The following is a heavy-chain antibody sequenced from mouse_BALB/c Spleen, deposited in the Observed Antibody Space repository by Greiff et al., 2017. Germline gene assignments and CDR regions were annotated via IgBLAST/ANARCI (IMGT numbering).Heavy chain of an antibody. CDR2: ISSGGST. Sequence: DVMLVESGGGLVKPGGSLKLSCAASGFTFSSYAMSWVRQTPEKRLEWVASISSGGSTYYPDSVKGRFTISRDNARNILYLQMSSLRSEDTAMYYCARGGYYWYFDVWGAGTTVTVSS. J-gene: IGHJ1*01. CDR1: GFTFSSYA. CDR3: ARGGYYWYFDV. V-gene: IGHV5-6-5*01.